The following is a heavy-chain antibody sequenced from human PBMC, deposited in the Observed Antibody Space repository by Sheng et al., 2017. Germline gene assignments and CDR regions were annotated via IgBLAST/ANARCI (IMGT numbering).Heavy chain of an antibody. D-gene: IGHD6-19*01. V-gene: IGHV3-30-3*01. Sequence: QVQLVESGGGVVQPGRSLRLSCAASGFTFSSYAMHWVRQAPGKGLEWVAVISYDGSNKYYADSVKGRFTISRDNSKNTLYLQMNSLRAEDTAVYYCARDSQGVAVADYWGQGTLVTVSS. CDR2: ISYDGSNK. CDR1: GFTFSSYA. J-gene: IGHJ4*02. CDR3: ARDSQGVAVADY.